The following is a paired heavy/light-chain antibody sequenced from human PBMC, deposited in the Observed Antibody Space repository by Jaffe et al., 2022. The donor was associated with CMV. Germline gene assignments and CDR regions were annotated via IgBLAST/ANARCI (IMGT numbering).Light chain of an antibody. CDR2: AAS. V-gene: IGKV1-39*01. J-gene: IGKJ2*01. CDR1: QSVSKY. CDR3: QQNSIPPYT. Sequence: DIQMTQSPSSLSASVGDRVTITCRASQSVSKYLNWYQQKSGQAPELLIYAASSLQSGVPSRFSGSGFGTGFTLTISSLRPEDFATYYCQQNSIPPYTFGQGTKVEIK.
Heavy chain of an antibody. CDR2: MNPNGDST. CDR1: GYTFTSYD. V-gene: IGHV1-8*02. CDR3: TRGFRSDY. Sequence: QVQLVQSGAEVKKPGASVKVSCKASGYTFTSYDINWVRQVSGQGLEWMGGMNPNGDSTGYAQRLQGRVTMTRNTSITTAYMELTSLRSEDTAVYYCTRGFRSDYWGQGTLVTVSS. J-gene: IGHJ4*02.